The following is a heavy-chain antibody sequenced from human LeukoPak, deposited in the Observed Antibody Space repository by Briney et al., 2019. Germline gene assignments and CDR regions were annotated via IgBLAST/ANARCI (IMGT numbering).Heavy chain of an antibody. Sequence: GGSLRLSCAASGFTFSSYDMHWVRQAPGKGLEWVARISDDGTNKYYVDSVKGRVTISRDNSKNTLFLQMNSLRAEDTAVYYCAKDSSSSNYYYGMDVWGQGTTVTVSS. CDR2: ISDDGTNK. CDR1: GFTFSSYD. D-gene: IGHD6-6*01. J-gene: IGHJ6*02. V-gene: IGHV3-30*18. CDR3: AKDSSSSNYYYGMDV.